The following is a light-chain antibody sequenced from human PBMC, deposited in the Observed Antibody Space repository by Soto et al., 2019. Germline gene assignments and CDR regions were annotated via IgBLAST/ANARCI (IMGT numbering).Light chain of an antibody. CDR2: DVT. V-gene: IGLV2-14*03. Sequence: QSALTQPASVSGSPGQSITISCTGTSSDVGAYNYVSWYQQHPGKAPKLMIYDVTNRPSGVSNRFSGSKCGYTASLTISGLQAEDEADYYCSSYTTSSTYVFGTGTKVTVL. J-gene: IGLJ1*01. CDR3: SSYTTSSTYV. CDR1: SSDVGAYNY.